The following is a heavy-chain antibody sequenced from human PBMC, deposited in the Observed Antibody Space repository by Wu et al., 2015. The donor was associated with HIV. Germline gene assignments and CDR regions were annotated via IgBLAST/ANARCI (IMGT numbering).Heavy chain of an antibody. CDR2: INPNNGDT. CDR1: GYTFTGYY. D-gene: IGHD1-26*01. J-gene: IGHJ4*02. V-gene: IGHV1-2*02. Sequence: QVQVVQSGAEVKKPGASVKVSCKTSGYTFTGYYLHWVRQAPGQGLEWMGWINPNNGDTNYAEKFQGRVTMTGDTSISTAYMDLSRLKSDDTAKYYCARGGIVDGGSRGPLFEYWGQGTLVTVSS. CDR3: ARGGIVDGGSRGPLFEY.